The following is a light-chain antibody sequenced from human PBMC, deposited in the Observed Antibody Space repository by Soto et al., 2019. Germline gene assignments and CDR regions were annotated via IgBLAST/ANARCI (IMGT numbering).Light chain of an antibody. J-gene: IGKJ2*01. V-gene: IGKV3-20*01. CDR3: QQYSSSPYT. Sequence: EIVLTQSPGTLSLSPGERATLSCRASQSVSSSYLAWYQQQPGQAPRLLIYGASSTDTGIPDRFSGSGSGTDFTLTISRLEPDDFAVYYCQQYSSSPYTFGQGTKVEIK. CDR2: GAS. CDR1: QSVSSSY.